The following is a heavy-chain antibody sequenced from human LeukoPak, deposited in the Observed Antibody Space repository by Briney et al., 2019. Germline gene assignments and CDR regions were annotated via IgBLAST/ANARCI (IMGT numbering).Heavy chain of an antibody. V-gene: IGHV1-46*01. CDR1: GYTFTSYY. J-gene: IGHJ4*02. CDR2: INPSGGST. D-gene: IGHD3-10*01. Sequence: ASVKVSCKASGYTFTSYYMHWVRQAPGQGLEWMGIINPSGGSTGYAQKFQGRVTMTRDTSTSTVYMELSSLRSEDTAVYYCARAITMVRGVIIWGYYFDYWGQGTLVTVSS. CDR3: ARAITMVRGVIIWGYYFDY.